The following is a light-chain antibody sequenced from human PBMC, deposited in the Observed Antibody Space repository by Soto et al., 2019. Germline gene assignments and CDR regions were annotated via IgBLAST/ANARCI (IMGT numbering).Light chain of an antibody. CDR1: QNLSRN. V-gene: IGKV3-15*01. Sequence: EMVMTQSPATLSVSPGERATLSCRASQNLSRNLAWYQQQPGQAPRLLIFYASTRATGIPARFSGSGSGTDFTLIISSLQSEDFAVYYCQQYDKWPPTFGQGTKLEIK. CDR3: QQYDKWPPT. J-gene: IGKJ2*01. CDR2: YAS.